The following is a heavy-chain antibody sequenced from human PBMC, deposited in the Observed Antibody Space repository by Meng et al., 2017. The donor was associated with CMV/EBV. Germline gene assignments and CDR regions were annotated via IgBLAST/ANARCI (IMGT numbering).Heavy chain of an antibody. CDR1: GFTFSSYS. CDR3: ARDRIAAAGTPVGYYYGVDV. Sequence: GVSLKISCAASGFTFSSYSMNWVRQAPGKGLEWVSSISSSSSYIYYADSVKGRFTISRDNAKNSLYLQMNSLRAEDTAVYYCARDRIAAAGTPVGYYYGVDVWGQGTTVTVSS. J-gene: IGHJ6*02. V-gene: IGHV3-21*01. CDR2: ISSSSSYI. D-gene: IGHD6-13*01.